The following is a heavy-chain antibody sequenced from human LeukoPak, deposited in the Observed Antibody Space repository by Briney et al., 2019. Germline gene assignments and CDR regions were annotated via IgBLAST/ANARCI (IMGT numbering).Heavy chain of an antibody. D-gene: IGHD6-19*01. J-gene: IGHJ4*02. CDR3: ARERSLEIAVAGTIFDY. CDR1: GFTVSSNY. Sequence: PGGSLRLSCAASGFTVSSNYMSWVRQAPGKGLEWVSVIYSGGSTYYADSVKGGFTISRDNSKNTLYLQMKSLRAEDTAVYYCARERSLEIAVAGTIFDYWGQGTLVTVSS. V-gene: IGHV3-66*01. CDR2: IYSGGST.